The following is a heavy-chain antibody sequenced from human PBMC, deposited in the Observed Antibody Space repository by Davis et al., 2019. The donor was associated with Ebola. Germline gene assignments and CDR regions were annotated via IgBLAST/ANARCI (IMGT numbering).Heavy chain of an antibody. Sequence: PGGSLRLSCTVSGGSISSSSYYWGWIRQPPGKGLEWIGSIYYSGSTYYNPSLKSRVTISVDTSKNQFSLKLSSVTAADTAVYYCARVRLRGYYYYMDVWGKGTTVTVSS. CDR3: ARVRLRGYYYYMDV. CDR2: IYYSGST. D-gene: IGHD6-25*01. V-gene: IGHV4-39*07. CDR1: GGSISSSSYY. J-gene: IGHJ6*03.